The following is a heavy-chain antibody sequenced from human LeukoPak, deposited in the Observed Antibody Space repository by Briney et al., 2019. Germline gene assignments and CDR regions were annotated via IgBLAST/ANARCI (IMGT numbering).Heavy chain of an antibody. Sequence: GGSLRLSCAASGFTFSSYSMNWVRQAPGKGLEWVSYISSSSSTIYYADSVKGRFTISRDNAKNSLYLQMNSLRAEDTAVYYCARGRDLGGWYSPQPFDYWGQGTLVTVSS. CDR2: ISSSSSTI. CDR1: GFTFSSYS. V-gene: IGHV3-48*01. D-gene: IGHD6-19*01. CDR3: ARGRDLGGWYSPQPFDY. J-gene: IGHJ4*02.